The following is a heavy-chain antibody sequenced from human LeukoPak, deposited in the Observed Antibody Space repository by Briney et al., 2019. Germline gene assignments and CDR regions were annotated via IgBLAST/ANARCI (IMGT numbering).Heavy chain of an antibody. CDR1: GGSISSYY. Sequence: PSETLSLTCTVSGGSISSYYWSWIRQPPGKGLEWIGYIYYSGSTNYNPSLKSRVTISVDTSKNQFSLKLSSVTAADTAVYYCAREYHDSSGYYGTGDAFDIWGQGTMVTVSS. V-gene: IGHV4-59*01. CDR3: AREYHDSSGYYGTGDAFDI. CDR2: IYYSGST. D-gene: IGHD3-22*01. J-gene: IGHJ3*02.